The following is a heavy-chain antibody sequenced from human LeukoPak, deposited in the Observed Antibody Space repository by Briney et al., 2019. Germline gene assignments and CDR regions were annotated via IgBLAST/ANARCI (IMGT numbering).Heavy chain of an antibody. CDR3: ARDRSWFGETYYYSMDV. CDR1: GGPISTYY. V-gene: IGHV4-4*07. CDR2: IYSSGST. Sequence: SETLSLTCTVSGGPISTYYGSWIRQPAGKGLEWIGRIYSSGSTNYNPSLKSRVTMSVDTSKNQFSLKLSSVTAADTAVYFCARDRSWFGETYYYSMDVWGKGTTVTVSS. J-gene: IGHJ6*03. D-gene: IGHD3-10*01.